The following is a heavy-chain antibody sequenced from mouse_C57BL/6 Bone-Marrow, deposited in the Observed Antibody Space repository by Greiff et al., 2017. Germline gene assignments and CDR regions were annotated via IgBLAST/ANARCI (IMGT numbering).Heavy chain of an antibody. J-gene: IGHJ2*01. D-gene: IGHD4-1*01. Sequence: VQLQQPGAELVKPGASVKMSCKASGYTFTSYWITWVKQRPGQGLEWIGDIYPTSGRTNYNEKFKSKAILTVDTSSNKAYMQLSSLTSEDSAVFYGARSGPLGRSFDYWGQGTTLTVSS. V-gene: IGHV1-55*01. CDR2: IYPTSGRT. CDR1: GYTFTSYW. CDR3: ARSGPLGRSFDY.